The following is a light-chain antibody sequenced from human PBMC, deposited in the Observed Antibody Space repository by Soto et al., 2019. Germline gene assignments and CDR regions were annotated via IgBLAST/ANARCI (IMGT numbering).Light chain of an antibody. CDR1: NIGSKS. V-gene: IGLV3-21*04. J-gene: IGLJ2*01. Sequence: SYELTQPPSVSVAPGKTARITCGGHNIGSKSVHWYQQKPGQAPVLVIYYDSDRPSGIPERFSGSNSGNTATLTISRVEAGDEADYYCQVWDSSSDHPDVVFGGGTKVTVL. CDR2: YDS. CDR3: QVWDSSSDHPDVV.